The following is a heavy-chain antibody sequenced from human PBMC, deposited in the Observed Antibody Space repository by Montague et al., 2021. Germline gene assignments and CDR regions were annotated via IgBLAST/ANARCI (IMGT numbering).Heavy chain of an antibody. D-gene: IGHD6-13*01. J-gene: IGHJ4*02. V-gene: IGHV3-23*01. CDR2: TSATGGGT. CDR3: AKKRAAPGSSSFDY. CDR1: GFTFSGYA. Sequence: SLRLSCAASGFTFSGYAMSWVRQAPGKGPEWVSGTSATGGGTFYADSVKGRFIISRDNSKNTLLLQMNSLRADDTAVYYCAKKRAAPGSSSFDYWGQGTLVTVSS.